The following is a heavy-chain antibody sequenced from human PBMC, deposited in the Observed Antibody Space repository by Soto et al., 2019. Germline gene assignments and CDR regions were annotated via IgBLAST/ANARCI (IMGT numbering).Heavy chain of an antibody. CDR2: IYHSGST. Sequence: SETLSLTCAVFGGSISSGGYSWSWIRQPPGKGLEWIGYIYHSGSTYYNPSLKSRVTISVDRSKNQFSLNLSSVTAADTAVYYCARGMTTVTTYDYWGQGTLVTVS. V-gene: IGHV4-30-2*01. CDR3: ARGMTTVTTYDY. D-gene: IGHD4-4*01. J-gene: IGHJ4*02. CDR1: GGSISSGGYS.